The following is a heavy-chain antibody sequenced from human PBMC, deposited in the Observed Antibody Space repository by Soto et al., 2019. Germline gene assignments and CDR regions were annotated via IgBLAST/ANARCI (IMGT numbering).Heavy chain of an antibody. J-gene: IGHJ6*02. Sequence: PGGSLRLSCAASGFTFSSYAMSWVRQAPGKGLEWVSAISGSGGSTYYADSVKGRFTISRDNSKNTLYLQMNSLRAEDTAVYSCAKATYQLLPYYYYGMDVWGQGITVTVSS. CDR2: ISGSGGST. CDR1: GFTFSSYA. D-gene: IGHD2-2*01. CDR3: AKATYQLLPYYYYGMDV. V-gene: IGHV3-23*01.